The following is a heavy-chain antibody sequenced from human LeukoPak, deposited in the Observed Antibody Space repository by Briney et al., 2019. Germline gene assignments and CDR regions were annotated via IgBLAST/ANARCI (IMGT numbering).Heavy chain of an antibody. CDR1: GFTFSSYG. V-gene: IGHV3-30*18. J-gene: IGHJ3*02. Sequence: GRSLSLSCAASGFTFSSYGMHWVRQAPGKGLEWVAVISYDGSNKYYADSVKGRFTISRDNSKNTLYLQMNSLRAEDTAVYYCAKSTSITMTHDAFDIWGQGTMVTVSS. D-gene: IGHD3-22*01. CDR3: AKSTSITMTHDAFDI. CDR2: ISYDGSNK.